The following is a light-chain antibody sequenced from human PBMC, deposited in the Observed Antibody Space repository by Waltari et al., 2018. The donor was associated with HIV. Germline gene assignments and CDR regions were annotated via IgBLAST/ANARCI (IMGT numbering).Light chain of an antibody. CDR1: KSVLSRSRSKNS. J-gene: IGKJ2*01. CDR3: QQHYTSPYT. CDR2: WAS. Sequence: DLVLTQSPDSLAVSLGERATNNCKTSKSVLSRSRSKNSLVWYQQKSGQPPKLLIYWASTRESGVPERFSGSGSGTDCTLTISSLQAADVAAYYCQQHYTSPYTFGQGTKLEIK. V-gene: IGKV4-1*01.